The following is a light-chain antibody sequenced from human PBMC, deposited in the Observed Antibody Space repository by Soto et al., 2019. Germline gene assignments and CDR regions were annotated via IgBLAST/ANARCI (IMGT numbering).Light chain of an antibody. CDR1: SRDVGGYHY. Sequence: QSALTQPASVSGSPGQSITISCTGTSRDVGGYHYVSWYQQYPGIAPKLIIYDVNNRPSGVSDRFSGSKSGNTASLTISWLQADDEADYYCSSFGPNSIRVFGIGTKLTVL. CDR2: DVN. V-gene: IGLV2-14*03. CDR3: SSFGPNSIRV. J-gene: IGLJ1*01.